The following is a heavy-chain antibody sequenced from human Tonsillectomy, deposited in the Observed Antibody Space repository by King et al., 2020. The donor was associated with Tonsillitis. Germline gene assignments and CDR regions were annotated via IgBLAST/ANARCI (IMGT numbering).Heavy chain of an antibody. D-gene: IGHD3-16*01. CDR3: ARELRVSY. Sequence: VQLVESGGGLVQPGGSLRLSCVVSGFTFRSYWMTWVRQFPGKGLEWVASIKQDGSEIYYVDSVKGRFTISRDNAKHSLFLQMNSLRVEDTAIYYCARELRVSYWGQGTLVTVSS. CDR2: IKQDGSEI. CDR1: GFTFRSYW. J-gene: IGHJ4*02. V-gene: IGHV3-7*03.